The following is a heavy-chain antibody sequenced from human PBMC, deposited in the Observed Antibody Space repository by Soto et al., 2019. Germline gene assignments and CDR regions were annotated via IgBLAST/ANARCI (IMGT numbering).Heavy chain of an antibody. CDR3: ARVLDTMTGTKQFDY. Sequence: PXETLSLTCSVSGWSVRSDNYYWSWIRQPPGKGPEWIGDINNSGSTNSNPSLKSRVTISVDTSKNHFSLRLTSVTAADTAAYYCARVLDTMTGTKQFDYWGQGTLVTVSS. CDR2: INNSGST. CDR1: GWSVRSDNYY. D-gene: IGHD1-7*01. J-gene: IGHJ4*02. V-gene: IGHV4-61*03.